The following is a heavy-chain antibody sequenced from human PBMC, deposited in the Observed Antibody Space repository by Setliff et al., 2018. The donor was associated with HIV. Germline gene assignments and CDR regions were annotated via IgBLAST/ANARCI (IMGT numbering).Heavy chain of an antibody. CDR1: RYTFTSYA. CDR2: INAGYGNT. CDR3: VTGSAARPFDY. Sequence: ASVKVSCKASRYTFTSYAIHWLRQAPGQRLEWMGWINAGYGNTEYSQKVPGRVTMTTDTSTSTAYMELSSLRSEDTAVYYYVTGSAARPFDYWGQGTLVTVSS. V-gene: IGHV1-3*01. D-gene: IGHD6-6*01. J-gene: IGHJ4*02.